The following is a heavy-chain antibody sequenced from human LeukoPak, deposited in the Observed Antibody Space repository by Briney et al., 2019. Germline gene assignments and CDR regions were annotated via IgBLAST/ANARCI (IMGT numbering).Heavy chain of an antibody. D-gene: IGHD3-10*01. J-gene: IGHJ5*02. Sequence: GGSLRLSCEVSGFPFTLYNMNWVRQAPGKGLEWVSYISSSSSTIYYVDSVKGRFTISRDNAKNSLYLQMNSLRAEDTAVYYCARESGGFGELWNWFDPWGQGTLVTVSS. V-gene: IGHV3-48*04. CDR1: GFPFTLYN. CDR2: ISSSSSTI. CDR3: ARESGGFGELWNWFDP.